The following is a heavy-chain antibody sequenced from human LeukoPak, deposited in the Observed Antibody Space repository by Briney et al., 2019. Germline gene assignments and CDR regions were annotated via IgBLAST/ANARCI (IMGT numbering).Heavy chain of an antibody. D-gene: IGHD2-15*01. V-gene: IGHV3-9*01. CDR1: GFTFDDYA. J-gene: IGHJ6*03. CDR2: ISWNSGSI. Sequence: GGSLSLSCPASGFTFDDYAMHWVRQAPGKGLEWVSGISWNSGSIGYADSVKGRFTTSRDNAKNSLYLQMNSLRAEDTALYYCAKDGKVVGYYYYYYMDVWGKGTTVTVSS. CDR3: AKDGKVVGYYYYYYMDV.